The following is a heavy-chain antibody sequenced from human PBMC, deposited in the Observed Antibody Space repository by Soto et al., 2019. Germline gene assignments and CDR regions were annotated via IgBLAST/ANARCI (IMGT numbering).Heavy chain of an antibody. J-gene: IGHJ2*01. CDR2: ISRGSDYI. V-gene: IGHV3-9*01. CDR3: ARGGPYYYDSRYFDL. Sequence: GGSLRHSCAASGVTFVDYAMHWVRQATGKGLEWVAGISRGSDYIGYAGSVRGRFAISRDNAKNSLYLQMNSLRAEDTAVYYCARGGPYYYDSRYFDLWGRGPLVT. CDR1: GVTFVDYA. D-gene: IGHD3-22*01.